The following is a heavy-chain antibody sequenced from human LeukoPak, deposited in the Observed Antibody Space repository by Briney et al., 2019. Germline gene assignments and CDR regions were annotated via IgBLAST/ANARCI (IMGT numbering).Heavy chain of an antibody. CDR2: ISGSGITT. CDR1: GFPFSTFA. CDR3: AKDEQPGGG. Sequence: GGSLRLSCAASGFPFSTFAMNWVRQAPGKGLEWVSAISGSGITTHCVDSVKGRFTISRDNSKNTLYLQMNSLRAEDTAVYYCAKDEQPGGGRGRGTLVTVSS. D-gene: IGHD1/OR15-1a*01. V-gene: IGHV3-23*01. J-gene: IGHJ2*01.